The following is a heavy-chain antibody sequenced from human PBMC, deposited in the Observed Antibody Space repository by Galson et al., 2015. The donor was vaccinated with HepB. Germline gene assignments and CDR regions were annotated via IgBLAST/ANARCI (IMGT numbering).Heavy chain of an antibody. V-gene: IGHV1-58*02. D-gene: IGHD2/OR15-2a*01. CDR3: ARLREYFGIDY. J-gene: IGHJ4*02. CDR2: IVVGSGNT. Sequence: SVKVSCKASGFNFTSSAMQWVRQARGQRLEWIGWIVVGSGNTKDAQKFQERVTITRDMSTRTAYMELRSLRSDDTAVYYCARLREYFGIDYWGQGTLVTVSS. CDR1: GFNFTSSA.